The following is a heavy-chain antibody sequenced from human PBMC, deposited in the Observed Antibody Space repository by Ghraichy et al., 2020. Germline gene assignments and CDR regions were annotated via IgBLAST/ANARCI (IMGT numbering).Heavy chain of an antibody. V-gene: IGHV4-34*01. CDR3: ARGGGSSWYNRARTDYYGMDV. D-gene: IGHD6-13*01. CDR1: GGSFSGYY. Sequence: SETLSLTCAVYGGSFSGYYWSWIRQPPGKGLEWIGEINHSGSTNYNPSLKSRVTISVDTSKNQFSLKLSSVTAADTAVYYCARGGGSSWYNRARTDYYGMDVWGQGTTVTVSS. CDR2: INHSGST. J-gene: IGHJ6*02.